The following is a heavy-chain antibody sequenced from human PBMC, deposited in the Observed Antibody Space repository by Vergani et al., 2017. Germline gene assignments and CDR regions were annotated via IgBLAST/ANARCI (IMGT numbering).Heavy chain of an antibody. Sequence: VQLVQSGAEVRKPGASVTVSCTASGYIFKNYYIHWLRQAPGQAFEWMGILNPTTGHTTSAQKFMGRVDMTRDPSTDTSTRTVQMTLSSLRSEDTAVYYCASSIGYCAGATCRAYYFDHWGQGTRVTVSS. V-gene: IGHV1-46*02. CDR2: LNPTTGHT. J-gene: IGHJ5*02. CDR1: GYIFKNYY. CDR3: ASSIGYCAGATCRAYYFDH. D-gene: IGHD2-21*01.